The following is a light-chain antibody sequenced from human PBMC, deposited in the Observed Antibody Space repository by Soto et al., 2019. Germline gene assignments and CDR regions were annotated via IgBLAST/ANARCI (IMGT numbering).Light chain of an antibody. CDR3: QHYNSYSAA. CDR2: KAS. CDR1: QTISSC. J-gene: IGKJ1*01. Sequence: DIQMTQSPSTLSSSVGERVTITCRASQTISSCLAWYQQKPGKAPKLLIYKASTLKSGAPSRFSGSGSGTEFTLTISSLQPDDFATYYCQHYNSYSAAFGQGTKVDIK. V-gene: IGKV1-5*03.